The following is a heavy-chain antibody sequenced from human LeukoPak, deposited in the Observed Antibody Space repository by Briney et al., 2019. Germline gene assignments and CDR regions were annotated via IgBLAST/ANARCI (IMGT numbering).Heavy chain of an antibody. CDR3: ARGRVVVTAIDY. D-gene: IGHD2-21*02. CDR2: INHSGST. CDR1: GGSFSGYY. J-gene: IGHJ4*02. Sequence: SETLSLTCAVYGGSFSGYYWSWIRQPPGKGLEWIGEINHSGSTNYNPSLKSRVTISVDTSKNQFSLKLSSVTAADTAVYYCARGRVVVTAIDYWGQGTLVTVSS. V-gene: IGHV4-34*01.